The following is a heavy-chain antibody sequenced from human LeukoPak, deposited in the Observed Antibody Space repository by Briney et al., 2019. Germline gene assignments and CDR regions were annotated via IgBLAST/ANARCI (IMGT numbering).Heavy chain of an antibody. CDR1: GGSFSGYY. J-gene: IGHJ6*03. D-gene: IGHD2-2*01. V-gene: IGHV4-34*01. CDR2: INHSGST. Sequence: TSETLSLTCAVYGGSFSGYYWSWIRQPPGKGLEWIGEINHSGSTNYNPSLKSRVTISVDTSKNQFSLKLSSVTAADTAVYYCARTPDQRYYMDVWGKGTTVTVSS. CDR3: ARTPDQRYYMDV.